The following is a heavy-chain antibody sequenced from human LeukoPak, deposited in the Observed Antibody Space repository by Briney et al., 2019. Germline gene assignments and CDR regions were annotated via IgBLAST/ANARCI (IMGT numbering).Heavy chain of an antibody. D-gene: IGHD3-9*01. V-gene: IGHV3-48*03. CDR1: GFTFNSYE. Sequence: GGSLRLSCAASGFTFNSYEMNWVRQAPGKGLEWVSYISSSGSTIYYADSVKGRFTISRDNAKNSLYLQMNSLRAEDTAVYYCARAIYDILTGYYDYWGQGTLVTVSS. CDR2: ISSSGSTI. J-gene: IGHJ4*02. CDR3: ARAIYDILTGYYDY.